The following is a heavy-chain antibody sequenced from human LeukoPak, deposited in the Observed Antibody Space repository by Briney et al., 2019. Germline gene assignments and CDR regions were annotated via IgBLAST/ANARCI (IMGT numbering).Heavy chain of an antibody. J-gene: IGHJ3*01. CDR1: GFTFSNYG. V-gene: IGHV3-33*01. CDR2: IWYDGSNE. CDR3: AAAFGV. Sequence: PGGSLRLSCAASGFTFSNYGMHWVRQAPGKGLEWVADIWYDGSNEYYADSVKGRFTISRDNSKNMLYLQMTSLRAEDTAVYYCAAAFGVWDQGTMVTVSS.